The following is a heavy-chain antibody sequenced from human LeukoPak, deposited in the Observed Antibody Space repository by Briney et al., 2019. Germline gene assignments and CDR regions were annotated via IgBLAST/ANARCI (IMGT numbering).Heavy chain of an antibody. V-gene: IGHV4-30-4*02. D-gene: IGHD3-9*01. J-gene: IGHJ3*02. CDR2: IYYSVST. CDR1: GGSISSGDYY. Sequence: ASETRPLTCTVSGGSISSGDYYWSWTRQPPGKGLEWIGYIYYSVSTYYNPSLKSRVTISVDTSKNQFSLKLSSVTAADTAVYYCARAGLGLRYFDLVGAFDIWGQGTMVTVSS. CDR3: ARAGLGLRYFDLVGAFDI.